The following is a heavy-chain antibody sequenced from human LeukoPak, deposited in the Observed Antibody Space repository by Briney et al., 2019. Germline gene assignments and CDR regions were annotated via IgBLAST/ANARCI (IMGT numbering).Heavy chain of an antibody. CDR2: IYYSGST. Sequence: SETLSLTCTVSGGSISSSSYYWGWIRQPPGKGLEWIGSIYYSGSTYYNPSLKSRVTISVDTSKNQFSLKLSSVTAADTAVYYCARDPVPYYYGSGTPSWGQGTLVTVSS. CDR3: ARDPVPYYYGSGTPS. V-gene: IGHV4-39*07. CDR1: GGSISSSSYY. D-gene: IGHD3-10*01. J-gene: IGHJ5*02.